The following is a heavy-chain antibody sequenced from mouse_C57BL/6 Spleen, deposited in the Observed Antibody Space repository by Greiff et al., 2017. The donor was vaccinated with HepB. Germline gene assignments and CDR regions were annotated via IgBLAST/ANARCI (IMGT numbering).Heavy chain of an antibody. J-gene: IGHJ4*01. CDR3: AREGQIRLRNAMDY. V-gene: IGHV1-55*01. CDR2: IYPGSGST. D-gene: IGHD3-2*02. CDR1: GYTFTSYW. Sequence: VQLQQSGAELVKPGASVKMSCKASGYTFTSYWITWVKQRPGQGLEWIGDIYPGSGSTNYNEKFKSKATLTVDTSSSTAYMQLSSLTSEDSAVYYCAREGQIRLRNAMDYWGQGTSGTVSA.